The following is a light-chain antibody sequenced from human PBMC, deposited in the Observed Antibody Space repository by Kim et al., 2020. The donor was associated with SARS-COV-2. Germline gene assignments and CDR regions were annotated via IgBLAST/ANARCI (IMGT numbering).Light chain of an antibody. CDR3: QQYGSSPST. CDR1: QSVRSSY. J-gene: IGKJ4*01. CDR2: GAS. V-gene: IGKV3-20*01. Sequence: SPGERATLSCRASQSVRSSYLAWYQQKPGQAPRLLIYGASSRATGIPDRFSGSGSGTDFTLTISRLEPEDFAVYYCQQYGSSPSTFGGGTKVDIK.